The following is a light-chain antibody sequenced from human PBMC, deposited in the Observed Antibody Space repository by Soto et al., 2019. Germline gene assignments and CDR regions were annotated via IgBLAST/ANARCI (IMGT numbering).Light chain of an antibody. Sequence: EIVLTQYPDTLSLSTGERVTLTCRASQSIRNAYLAFYQQKPGQAPRFLMYVAITRATGIQGRFSASGSGTYFTLTISRLEPEDCPLYDCQHCRNPPGAFGQGTKVDIK. J-gene: IGKJ1*01. V-gene: IGKV3-20*01. CDR2: VAI. CDR1: QSIRNAY. CDR3: QHCRNPPGA.